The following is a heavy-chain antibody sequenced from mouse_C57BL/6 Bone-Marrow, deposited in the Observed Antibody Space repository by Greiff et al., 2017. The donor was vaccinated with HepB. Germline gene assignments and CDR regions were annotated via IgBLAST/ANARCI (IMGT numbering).Heavy chain of an antibody. Sequence: EVQVVESGGDLVKPGGSLKLSCAASGFTFSSYGMSWVRQTPDKRLEWVATISSGGSYTYYPDSVKGRFTISRDNAKNTLYLQMSSLKSEDTAMYYCARHSIYYGNYRYVMDYWGQGTSVTVSS. D-gene: IGHD2-1*01. J-gene: IGHJ4*01. CDR3: ARHSIYYGNYRYVMDY. V-gene: IGHV5-6*01. CDR2: ISSGGSYT. CDR1: GFTFSSYG.